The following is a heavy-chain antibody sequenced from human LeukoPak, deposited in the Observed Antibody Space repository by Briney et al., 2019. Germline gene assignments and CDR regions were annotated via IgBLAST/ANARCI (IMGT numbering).Heavy chain of an antibody. CDR1: GYSFTSYW. CDR2: IYPGDSDT. D-gene: IGHD7-27*01. V-gene: IGHV5-51*01. CDR3: ARQKGQTGDREGWFDP. Sequence: KRGESLKISCKGPGYSFTSYWIGWVRQMPGKGLEWMGIIYPGDSDTRYSPSFQGQVTISADKSISTAYLQWSSLKASDTAMYYCARQKGQTGDREGWFDPWGQGTLVTVSS. J-gene: IGHJ5*02.